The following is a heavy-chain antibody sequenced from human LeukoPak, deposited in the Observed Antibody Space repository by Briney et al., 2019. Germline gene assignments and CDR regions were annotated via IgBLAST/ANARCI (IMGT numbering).Heavy chain of an antibody. CDR2: IKSKTDGGTT. J-gene: IGHJ5*02. D-gene: IGHD4-17*01. CDR1: GFTFSNAW. CDR3: HPVTTKGGWFDP. V-gene: IGHV3-15*01. Sequence: GGSLRLSCAASGFTFSNAWMSWVRQAPGKGLEWGSRIKSKTDGGTTDYAAPVKGRFTIPRDDSKNTLYLQMTRLKTEDTAVYYCHPVTTKGGWFDPWGQGTLLTVSS.